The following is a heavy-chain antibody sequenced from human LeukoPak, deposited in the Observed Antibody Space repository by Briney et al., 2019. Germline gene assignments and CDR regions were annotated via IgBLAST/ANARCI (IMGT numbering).Heavy chain of an antibody. J-gene: IGHJ6*03. V-gene: IGHV4-4*07. CDR3: ARDLTYYDFWSGYYYYYMDV. CDR2: IYTSGGT. D-gene: IGHD3-3*01. CDR1: GGSLSSYY. Sequence: SETLSLTCTVSGGSLSSYYWSWVRQPAGKGLECIGRIYTSGGTNYNPSLKSLVTISVDTSKNQCYLKLSSVTAADTAVYYCARDLTYYDFWSGYYYYYMDVWGKGTTVTVSS.